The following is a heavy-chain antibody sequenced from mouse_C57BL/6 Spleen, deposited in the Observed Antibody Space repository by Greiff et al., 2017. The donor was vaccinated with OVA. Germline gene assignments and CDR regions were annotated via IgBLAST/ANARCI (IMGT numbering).Heavy chain of an antibody. CDR3: ARVRANYFDY. CDR1: GFTFSDYY. CDR2: INSDGSST. V-gene: IGHV5-16*01. J-gene: IGHJ2*01. D-gene: IGHD3-3*01. Sequence: EVMLVESEGGLVQPGSSMKLSCTASGFTFSDYYMAWVRQVPEKGLEWVANINSDGSSTYYLDSLKSRFIISRDNAKNILYLQMSSLKSEDTATYYCARVRANYFDYWGQGTTLTVSS.